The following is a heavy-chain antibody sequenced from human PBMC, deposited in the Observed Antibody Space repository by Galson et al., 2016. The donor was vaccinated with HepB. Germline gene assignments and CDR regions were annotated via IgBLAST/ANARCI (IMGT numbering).Heavy chain of an antibody. D-gene: IGHD2-21*02. V-gene: IGHV4-59*01. CDR2: IYDSGST. J-gene: IGHJ1*01. CDR1: GGSISSYY. CDR3: ARAPPYCGVDCSGYFHN. Sequence: SETLSLTCTVSGGSISSYYWSWIRQPPGKGLEWIGYIYDSGSTNYNPPPKSRVTISVDTPKNQFSLKLNSVTAADTAVYYCARAPPYCGVDCSGYFHNWGQGTLVTVSS.